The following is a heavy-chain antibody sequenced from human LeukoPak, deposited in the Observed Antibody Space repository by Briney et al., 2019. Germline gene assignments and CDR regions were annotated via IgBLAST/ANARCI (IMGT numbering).Heavy chain of an antibody. D-gene: IGHD6-19*01. J-gene: IGHJ4*02. V-gene: IGHV3-21*04. Sequence: GGSLRLSCAASGFTFSSYSMNWVRQAPGKGLEWVSSISSSSSYIYYADSVKGRFTIPRDNAKNSLYLQMNSLRAEDTALYYCAGGQMFTSGGFDDWGQGTLVTVSS. CDR3: AGGQMFTSGGFDD. CDR2: ISSSSSYI. CDR1: GFTFSSYS.